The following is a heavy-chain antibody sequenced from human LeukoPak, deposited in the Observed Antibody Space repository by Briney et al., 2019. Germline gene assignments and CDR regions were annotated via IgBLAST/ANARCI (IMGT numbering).Heavy chain of an antibody. J-gene: IGHJ4*02. D-gene: IGHD1-26*01. CDR2: ISDSGGST. CDR1: GFTFSSYA. Sequence: GGSLRLSCAVTGFTFSSYAMSWVRQAPGKGLEWVSAISDSGGSTYYADSVKGRFTISRDNSKNTLYLQMNSLRAEDTAVYYCAKGGSYTQNDYWGQGTVVTVSS. CDR3: AKGGSYTQNDY. V-gene: IGHV3-23*01.